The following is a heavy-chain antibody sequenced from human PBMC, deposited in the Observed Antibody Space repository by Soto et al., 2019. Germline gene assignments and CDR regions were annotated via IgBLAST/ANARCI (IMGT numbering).Heavy chain of an antibody. CDR1: GGSISSSSYY. CDR2: IYYSGST. D-gene: IGHD3-10*01. Sequence: PSETLSLTCTVSGGSISSSSYYWGWIRQPPGKGLEWIGSIYYSGSTYYNPSLKSRVTISVDTSKNQFSLKLSSVTAADTAVYYCAKTYGSGSMFRNGAFDIWGQETMVTVSS. CDR3: AKTYGSGSMFRNGAFDI. V-gene: IGHV4-39*01. J-gene: IGHJ3*02.